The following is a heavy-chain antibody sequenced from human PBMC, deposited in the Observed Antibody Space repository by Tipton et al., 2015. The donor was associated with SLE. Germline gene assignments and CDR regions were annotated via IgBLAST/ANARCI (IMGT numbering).Heavy chain of an antibody. J-gene: IGHJ4*02. CDR1: GFTFSSYA. Sequence: SLRLSCAASGFTFSSYAMHWVRQAPGKGLEWVAVISYDGSNKYYADSVKGRSTISRDNSKNTLYLQMNSLRAEDTAVYYCARDQKIVAVEGMSCWGQGTLVTVSS. CDR3: ARDQKIVAVEGMSC. CDR2: ISYDGSNK. V-gene: IGHV3-30*04. D-gene: IGHD2-15*01.